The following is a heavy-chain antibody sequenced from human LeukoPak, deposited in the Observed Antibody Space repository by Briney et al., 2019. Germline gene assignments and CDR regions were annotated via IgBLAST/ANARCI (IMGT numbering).Heavy chain of an antibody. D-gene: IGHD6-13*01. CDR2: IIPIFGTA. V-gene: IGHV1-69*13. CDR1: GGTFSSYA. Sequence: ASVNVSCTASGGTFSSYAISWVRQAPGQGLEWMGGIIPIFGTANYAQKFQGRVTITADESTSTAYMELSSLRSEDTAVYYCARCGSSLIGGMDVWGQGTTVTVSS. CDR3: ARCGSSLIGGMDV. J-gene: IGHJ6*02.